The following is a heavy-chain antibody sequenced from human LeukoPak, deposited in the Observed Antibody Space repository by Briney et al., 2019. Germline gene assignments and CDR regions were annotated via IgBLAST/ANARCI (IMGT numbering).Heavy chain of an antibody. CDR1: GFTFSTYT. J-gene: IGHJ4*02. Sequence: GGSLRLSCAASGFTFSTYTINWVRQAPGKGLEWVSSISSGSSDIYYADSVKGRFTISRDDAKSSLYLHMNSLTADDTAVYYCARDYYGDYSFDYWGQGTLVTVSS. CDR2: ISSGSSDI. CDR3: ARDYYGDYSFDY. D-gene: IGHD4-17*01. V-gene: IGHV3-21*01.